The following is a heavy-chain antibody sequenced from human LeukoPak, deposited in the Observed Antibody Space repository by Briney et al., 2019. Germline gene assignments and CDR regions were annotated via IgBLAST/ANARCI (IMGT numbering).Heavy chain of an antibody. CDR3: ARDTNYYGFWGGPGY. Sequence: GGSLRLSCAASGFTFDDYAMHWVRQAPGKGLEWVSGISGNSGSISYADSVKGRFTISRDNAKNSLYLQMNSLRAEDTALYYCARDTNYYGFWGGPGYWGQGTLVTVSS. D-gene: IGHD3-3*01. V-gene: IGHV3-9*01. J-gene: IGHJ4*02. CDR1: GFTFDDYA. CDR2: ISGNSGSI.